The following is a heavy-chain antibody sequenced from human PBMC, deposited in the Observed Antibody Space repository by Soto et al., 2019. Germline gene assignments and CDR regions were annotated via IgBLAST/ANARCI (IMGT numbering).Heavy chain of an antibody. CDR2: IYHTGST. J-gene: IGHJ5*02. Sequence: SETLSLTCTVSGGSISNYYWSWIRQSPGKGLEWIGYIYHTGSTNYNPSLKSRVTISVDTSKKQFSLKLSSVTAADTAVYYCARVGSSSWYNWFDPWGQGTLVTVSS. CDR1: GGSISNYY. D-gene: IGHD6-13*01. CDR3: ARVGSSSWYNWFDP. V-gene: IGHV4-59*01.